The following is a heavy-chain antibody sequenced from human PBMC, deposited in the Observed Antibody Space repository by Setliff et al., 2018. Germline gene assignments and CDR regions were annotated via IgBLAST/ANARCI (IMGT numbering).Heavy chain of an antibody. J-gene: IGHJ5*02. CDR3: ARIMGIVGDNWFDP. CDR1: GYTFTSYD. D-gene: IGHD1-26*01. Sequence: ASVKVSCKASGYTFTSYDINWVRQATGQGLEWMGRINPNSGGTNYAQKFQGRVTMTRDTSISTAYMELSRLRSDDTAVYYCARIMGIVGDNWFDPWGQGTLVTVSS. V-gene: IGHV1-2*06. CDR2: INPNSGGT.